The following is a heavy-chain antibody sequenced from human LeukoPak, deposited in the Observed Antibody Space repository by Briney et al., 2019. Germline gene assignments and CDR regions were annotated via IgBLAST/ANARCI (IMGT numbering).Heavy chain of an antibody. CDR1: GGSISSGGYY. CDR2: IYYSGST. J-gene: IGHJ5*02. CDR3: ARDMTDRWFDP. V-gene: IGHV4-31*03. Sequence: SQTLSLTCTVSGGSISSGGYYWSWIRQHPGKGLEWIGYIYYSGSTHYNPSHKSRVTISVDTSKNQFSLKLSSVTAADTAVYYCARDMTDRWFDPWGQGTLVTVSS.